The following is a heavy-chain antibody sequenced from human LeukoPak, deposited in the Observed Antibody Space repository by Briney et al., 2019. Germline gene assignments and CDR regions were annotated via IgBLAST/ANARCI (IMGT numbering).Heavy chain of an antibody. V-gene: IGHV1-18*01. CDR1: GYAFINYG. CDR2: ISTFNGHT. Sequence: GASVKVSCKASGYAFINYGLAWLRRAPGQGLPWLGWISTFNGHTNYAQIVQDRVTMTTDTSTNTAYLELRSLRSDDTAVYYCARRHLIGNGYFDHWGQGTLVTVSS. CDR3: ARRHLIGNGYFDH. J-gene: IGHJ4*02. D-gene: IGHD4-23*01.